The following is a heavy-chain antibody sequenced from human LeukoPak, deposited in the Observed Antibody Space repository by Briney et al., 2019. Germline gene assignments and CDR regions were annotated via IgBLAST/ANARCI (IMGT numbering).Heavy chain of an antibody. D-gene: IGHD1-26*01. V-gene: IGHV4-30-4*08. CDR1: GGSISSGDYY. CDR2: IYYSGST. Sequence: PSETLSLXCTVSGGSISSGDYYWSWISQPPGKGLEWIGYIYYSGSTYYNPSLKSRVTISVDTSKNQFSLKLSSVTAADTAVYYCARDKVGATLVVDYWGQGTLVTVSS. CDR3: ARDKVGATLVVDY. J-gene: IGHJ4*02.